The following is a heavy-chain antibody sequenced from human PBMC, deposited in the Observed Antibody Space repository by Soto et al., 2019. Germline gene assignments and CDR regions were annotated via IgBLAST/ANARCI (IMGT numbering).Heavy chain of an antibody. CDR2: ITGNGHNT. V-gene: IGHV3-23*01. J-gene: IGHJ4*02. D-gene: IGHD1-1*01. CDR1: GLGFTTYS. Sequence: EVQLLESGGGLGQPGGSLRLSCSASGLGFTTYSMSWVRQPPGKGLEWVSGITGNGHNTYYAESVKGRFTISRDNSKNTLYLQMDNLRAEDAAEYYCASHQGIYKYYFDYWGQGTLVTVSS. CDR3: ASHQGIYKYYFDY.